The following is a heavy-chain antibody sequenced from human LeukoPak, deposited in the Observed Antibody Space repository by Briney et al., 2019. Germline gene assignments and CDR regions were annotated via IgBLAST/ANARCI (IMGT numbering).Heavy chain of an antibody. CDR3: ARSIGLGAFDI. J-gene: IGHJ3*02. Sequence: SVKTSCKASGRTFSSYAISWVRQAPGQAHKWMGGNIPIFGTANYAQKFQGRVTIPSDESTSTAYMELSSLRSEDTAVYYCARSIGLGAFDIWGQGTMVTVSS. V-gene: IGHV1-69*13. CDR2: NIPIFGTA. D-gene: IGHD1-26*01. CDR1: GRTFSSYA.